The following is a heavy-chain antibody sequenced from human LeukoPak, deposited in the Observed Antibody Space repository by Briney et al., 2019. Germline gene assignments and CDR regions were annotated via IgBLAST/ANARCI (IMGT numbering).Heavy chain of an antibody. CDR2: IQYDGSNE. CDR3: AKDRCSNGVGCYYYYMDV. CDR1: RFTFSSYG. V-gene: IGHV3-30*02. Sequence: GGSLRLSCAASRFTFSSYGMHWVRQAPGKGLEWVAYIQYDGSNEQYADSVKGRFSISRDSSKNILYLQINSLRAEDTAVYYCAKDRCSNGVGCYYYYMDVWGKGTTVTISS. J-gene: IGHJ6*03. D-gene: IGHD2-8*01.